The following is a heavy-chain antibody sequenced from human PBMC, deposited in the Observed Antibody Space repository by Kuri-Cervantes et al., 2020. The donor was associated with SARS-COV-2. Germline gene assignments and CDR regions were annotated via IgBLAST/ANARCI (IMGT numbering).Heavy chain of an antibody. CDR2: INPNSGGT. V-gene: IGHV1-2*02. Sequence: ASVKVSCKASGYTLTGYYMHWVRQAPGQGLEWMGWINPNSGGTNYAQKFQGRVTMTRDTSISTAYMELSRLRSDDTAVYYCAREGVGAHKGYYMDVWGKGTTVTVSS. J-gene: IGHJ6*03. D-gene: IGHD1-26*01. CDR3: AREGVGAHKGYYMDV. CDR1: GYTLTGYY.